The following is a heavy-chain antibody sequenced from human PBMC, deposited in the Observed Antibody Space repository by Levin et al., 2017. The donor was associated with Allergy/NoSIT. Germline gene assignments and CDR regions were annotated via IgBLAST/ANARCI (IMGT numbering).Heavy chain of an antibody. CDR2: ISGSGGST. Sequence: QPSETLSLTCAASGFTFSSYAMSWVRQAPGKGLEWVSAISGSGGSTYYADSVKGRFTISRDNSKNTLYLQMNSLRAEDTAVYYCAKEKGYSYGYWFDYWGQGTLVTVSS. CDR3: AKEKGYSYGYWFDY. CDR1: GFTFSSYA. J-gene: IGHJ4*02. V-gene: IGHV3-23*01. D-gene: IGHD5-18*01.